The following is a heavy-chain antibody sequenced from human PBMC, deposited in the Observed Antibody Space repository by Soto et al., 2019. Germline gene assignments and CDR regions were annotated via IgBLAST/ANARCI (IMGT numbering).Heavy chain of an antibody. J-gene: IGHJ6*02. D-gene: IGHD1-20*01. Sequence: EVQLVESGGGLVQPGGSLRLSCAASGFTFSSYSMNWVRQAPGKGLEWVSYISSSSSTIYYADSVKGRFTISRDNAKNSLYLQMNSLRDEDTAVYYCASRVTGTTTLPPSFGMDVWGQGPTVTVSS. CDR2: ISSSSSTI. V-gene: IGHV3-48*02. CDR3: ASRVTGTTTLPPSFGMDV. CDR1: GFTFSSYS.